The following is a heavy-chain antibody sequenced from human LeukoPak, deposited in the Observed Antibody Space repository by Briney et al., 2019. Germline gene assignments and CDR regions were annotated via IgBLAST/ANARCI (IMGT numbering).Heavy chain of an antibody. V-gene: IGHV4-39*01. CDR1: GGSIRSSSYK. CDR3: VSPAGDFDY. J-gene: IGHJ4*02. CDR2: INYSGST. Sequence: SETLSLTCTVSGGSIRSSSYKCGWIRQPPGKGLEWIGSINYSGSTYYNPSLKSRVTISVDMSKNQFSLKLSSVTAADTAVYYCVSPAGDFDYWGQGTLVTVSS. D-gene: IGHD7-27*01.